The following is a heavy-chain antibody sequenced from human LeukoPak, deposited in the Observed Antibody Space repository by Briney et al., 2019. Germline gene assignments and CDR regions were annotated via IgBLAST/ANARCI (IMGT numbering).Heavy chain of an antibody. Sequence: SVKVSCKASGYTFTSYGISGLRQAPGQGLDGMGWISAYNGNTNYAQKLQGRVTMTTDKSTSTAYMELRSLRSDDTAVYYCATSSGWYAKGGYFQHWGQGTLVTVSS. CDR3: ATSSGWYAKGGYFQH. CDR1: GYTFTSYG. V-gene: IGHV1-18*01. D-gene: IGHD6-19*01. CDR2: ISAYNGNT. J-gene: IGHJ1*01.